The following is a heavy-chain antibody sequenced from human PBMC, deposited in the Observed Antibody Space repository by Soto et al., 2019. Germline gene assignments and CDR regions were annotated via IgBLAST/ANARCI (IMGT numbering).Heavy chain of an antibody. CDR3: AREGDCDSAHCYTGIHY. CDR1: GDTFSNHA. Sequence: SVKVSCKASGDTFSNHAINWVRQAPGQGLEWMGMIIPIFGTVYYAQNFQGRVTITADESTTTAYVDLSRLRSEDTAVYYCAREGDCDSAHCYTGIHYWGQGTLVTVSS. J-gene: IGHJ4*02. CDR2: IIPIFGTV. D-gene: IGHD2-2*02. V-gene: IGHV1-69*13.